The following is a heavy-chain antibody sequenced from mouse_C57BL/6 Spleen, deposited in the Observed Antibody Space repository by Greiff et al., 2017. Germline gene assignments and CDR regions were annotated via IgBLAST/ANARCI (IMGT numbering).Heavy chain of an antibody. Sequence: QVQLQQPGAELVRPGSSVKLSCKASGYTFTSYWMHWVKQRPIQGLEWIGNIDPSDSETHYNQKFKDKATLTVDKSSSTAYMQLSSLTSEDSAVYYCARDPNWDGAYWGQGTLVTVSA. CDR1: GYTFTSYW. CDR3: ARDPNWDGAY. CDR2: IDPSDSET. D-gene: IGHD4-1*02. V-gene: IGHV1-52*01. J-gene: IGHJ3*01.